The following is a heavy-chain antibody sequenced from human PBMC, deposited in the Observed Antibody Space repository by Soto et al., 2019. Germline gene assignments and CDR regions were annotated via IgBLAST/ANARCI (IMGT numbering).Heavy chain of an antibody. J-gene: IGHJ6*02. D-gene: IGHD6-19*01. Sequence: PVGSLRLSCAASGFTFSSYGMHWVRQAPGKGLEWVAVIWYDGSNKYYADSVKGRFTISRDNSKNTLYLQMNSLRAEDTAVYYCARAPAVAVHYYYYYGMDVWGQGTTVTVSS. CDR1: GFTFSSYG. CDR2: IWYDGSNK. V-gene: IGHV3-33*01. CDR3: ARAPAVAVHYYYYYGMDV.